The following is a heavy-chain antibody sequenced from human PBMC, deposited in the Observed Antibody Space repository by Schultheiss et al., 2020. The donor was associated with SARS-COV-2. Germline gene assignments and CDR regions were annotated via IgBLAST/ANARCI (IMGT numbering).Heavy chain of an antibody. CDR2: IYHSGST. J-gene: IGHJ5*02. Sequence: SETLSLTCAVSGGSISSGGYSWSWIRQPPGKGLEWIGYIYHSGSTYYNPSLKSRVTISVDRSKNQFSLKLSSVTAADTAVYYCARVSGDTAMDNNWFDPWGQGTLVTVSS. D-gene: IGHD5-18*01. CDR3: ARVSGDTAMDNNWFDP. CDR1: GGSISSGGYS. V-gene: IGHV4-30-2*01.